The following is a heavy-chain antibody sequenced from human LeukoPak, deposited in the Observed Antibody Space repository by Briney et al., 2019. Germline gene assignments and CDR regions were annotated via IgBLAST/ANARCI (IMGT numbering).Heavy chain of an antibody. CDR1: GGSISSSSYY. J-gene: IGHJ3*02. CDR2: IYYSGST. D-gene: IGHD3-10*02. V-gene: IGHV4-39*07. Sequence: PSETLSLTCTVSGGSISSSSYYWGWIRQPPGKGLEWIGSIYYSGSTYYNPSLKSRVTISVDTSKNQFSLKLSSVTPEDTAVYYCARDLLFGELLEGAFDIWGQGTMVTVSS. CDR3: ARDLLFGELLEGAFDI.